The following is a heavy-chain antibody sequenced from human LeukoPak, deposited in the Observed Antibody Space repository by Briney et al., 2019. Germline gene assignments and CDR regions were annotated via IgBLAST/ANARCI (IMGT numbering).Heavy chain of an antibody. V-gene: IGHV4-4*07. CDR2: IYTSGCT. CDR3: ARATATMIVVSDAFDI. Sequence: SETLSLTCTVSGGSISSYYWSWIRQPAGKGLEWIGRIYTSGCTNYNPSLKSRVTISVDTSKNQFSLKLSSVTAADTAVYYCARATATMIVVSDAFDIWGQGTMVTVSS. CDR1: GGSISSYY. D-gene: IGHD3-22*01. J-gene: IGHJ3*02.